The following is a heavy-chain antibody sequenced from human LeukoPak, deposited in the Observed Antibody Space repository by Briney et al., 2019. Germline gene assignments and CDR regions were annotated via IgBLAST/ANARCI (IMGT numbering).Heavy chain of an antibody. J-gene: IGHJ4*02. CDR3: AKDQLNRFCSGGSCSITHDH. Sequence: GGSLRLSCAASGFIFNSYGMSGVRQAPGEGLEWVSGITGSTRTTYYADSVKGRFTVSRDNAKNMLYLQMNSLRAEDTAVYYCAKDQLNRFCSGGSCSITHDHWGQGTLVTVSS. D-gene: IGHD2-15*01. CDR1: GFIFNSYG. V-gene: IGHV3-23*01. CDR2: ITGSTRTT.